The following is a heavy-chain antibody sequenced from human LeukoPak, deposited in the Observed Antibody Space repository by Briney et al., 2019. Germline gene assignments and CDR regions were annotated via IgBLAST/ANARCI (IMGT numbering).Heavy chain of an antibody. Sequence: SETLSLTCTVSGGSISSYYWSWIRQPPGKGLEWIGYIYYSGSTNYNPSLKSRVTISVDTSKNQFSLKLSSVTAADTAVYYCARAHSFSGNYYGMDVWGQGTTVTVSS. V-gene: IGHV4-59*01. D-gene: IGHD3-10*01. CDR3: ARAHSFSGNYYGMDV. J-gene: IGHJ6*02. CDR1: GGSISSYY. CDR2: IYYSGST.